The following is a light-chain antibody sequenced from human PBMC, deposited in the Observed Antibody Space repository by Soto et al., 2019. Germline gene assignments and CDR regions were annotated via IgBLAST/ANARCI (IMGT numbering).Light chain of an antibody. CDR3: QQRSNPT. Sequence: EIVLTQSPATLSLSPGERATLSCRASQGVSSYLAWYQQKPGQAPRLLIYDASNRATGIPARFSGSGPGTDFTLTLSSLEPEDFAVYYCQQRSNPTFGQGTRLEIK. J-gene: IGKJ5*01. V-gene: IGKV3D-11*01. CDR1: QGVSSY. CDR2: DAS.